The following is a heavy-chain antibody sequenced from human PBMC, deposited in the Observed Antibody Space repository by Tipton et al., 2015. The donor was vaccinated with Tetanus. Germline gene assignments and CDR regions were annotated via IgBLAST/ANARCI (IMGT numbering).Heavy chain of an antibody. D-gene: IGHD2-2*01. CDR3: ASRSPRYFSTTSCFINYYYGMDV. CDR1: GFTFSSYW. Sequence: SLRLSCAASGFTFSSYWMFWVRQAPGKGLVWVSRINTDGSITNYADSVKGRFTISRDNAKDTLYLQMNSLGAEDAAVYYCASRSPRYFSTTSCFINYYYGMDVWGQGTTVTVSS. CDR2: INTDGSIT. V-gene: IGHV3-74*01. J-gene: IGHJ6*02.